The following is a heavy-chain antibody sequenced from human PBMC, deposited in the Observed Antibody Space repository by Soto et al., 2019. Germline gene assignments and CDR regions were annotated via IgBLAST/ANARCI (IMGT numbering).Heavy chain of an antibody. CDR2: INYDGTNT. CDR1: GFAFSTFW. V-gene: IGHV3-74*03. Sequence: EVHLVESGGGLVQPGGSLRLSCAASGFAFSTFWMHWVRQTPGKGLVWVARINYDGTNTQYVDSVKGRFTISRDNAKDTLYLQMNRLRDEDTAVYYCVRARETTVIGWLDPWGQGTLVTVSS. D-gene: IGHD4-17*01. J-gene: IGHJ5*02. CDR3: VRARETTVIGWLDP.